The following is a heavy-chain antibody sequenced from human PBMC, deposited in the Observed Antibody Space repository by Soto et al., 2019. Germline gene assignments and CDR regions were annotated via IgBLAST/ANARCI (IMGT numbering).Heavy chain of an antibody. Sequence: QVQLVQSGDEVQEPGASVKVSCKTSGYIFNNFGITWVLQASGLGLEWLGWIYSKAGTCNFALKFQGRVTMTKETSTSKAYMQLTSLTFVDSAVYFCAKDIDSDIEYWCQGTLVTVSS. J-gene: IGHJ4*02. CDR3: AKDIDSDIEY. V-gene: IGHV1-18*01. CDR1: GYIFNNFG. D-gene: IGHD3-9*01. CDR2: IYSKAGTC.